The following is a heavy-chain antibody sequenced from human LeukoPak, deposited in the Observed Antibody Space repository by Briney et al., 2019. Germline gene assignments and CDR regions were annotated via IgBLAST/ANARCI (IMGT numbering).Heavy chain of an antibody. CDR2: IIPILGIA. CDR1: GGTFSSYT. CDR3: GRGRGGSGSYYFDY. J-gene: IGHJ4*02. Sequence: SVKVSCKASGGTFSSYTISWVRQAPGQGLEWMGRIIPILGIANYAQKFQGRVTITADKSTSTAYMELSSLRSEDTAVYYCGRGRGGSGSYYFDYWGQGTLVIVSS. D-gene: IGHD3-10*01. V-gene: IGHV1-69*02.